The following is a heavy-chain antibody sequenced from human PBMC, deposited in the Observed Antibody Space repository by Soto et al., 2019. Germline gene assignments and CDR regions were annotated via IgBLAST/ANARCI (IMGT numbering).Heavy chain of an antibody. D-gene: IGHD5-12*01. CDR2: FDPEDGET. V-gene: IGHV1-24*01. Sequence: ASVKVSCKVSGYTLTELSMHWVRHAPGKGLEWMGGFDPEDGETIYAQKFQGRVTMTEDTSTDTAYMELSSLRSEDTAVYYCATDPQWLPTTGYFDYWGQGTLVTVSS. J-gene: IGHJ4*02. CDR3: ATDPQWLPTTGYFDY. CDR1: GYTLTELS.